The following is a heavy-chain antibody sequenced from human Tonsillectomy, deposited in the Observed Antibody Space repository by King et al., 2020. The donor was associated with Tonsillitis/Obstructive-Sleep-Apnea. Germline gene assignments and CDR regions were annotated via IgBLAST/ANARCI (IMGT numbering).Heavy chain of an antibody. D-gene: IGHD3-9*01. J-gene: IGHJ4*02. V-gene: IGHV3-48*03. CDR3: ARDRRYFDWLPDYFDY. CDR1: GFTFSSYE. CDR2: ISSSGNTI. Sequence: VQLVQSGGGLVQPGGSLRLSCAASGFTFSSYEMNWVRQAPGKGLEGVSYISSSGNTIYYADSVKGRFTVSRDNAKNSLYLQMNSLRAEDTAVYYCARDRRYFDWLPDYFDYWGQGTLVTVSS.